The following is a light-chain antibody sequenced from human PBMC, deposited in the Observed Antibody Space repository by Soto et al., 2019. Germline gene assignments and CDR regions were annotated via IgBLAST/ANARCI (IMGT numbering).Light chain of an antibody. CDR1: QCISNS. Sequence: DVQLTQSPSFMSLSAGDRVTITFRASQCISNSLSWYQQEPGKAPKLLIYSASTLQSGVPSRFSGGFSGTEFTLTISSLQPEDFATYYCQQLYRYPITFGQGTRLEN. CDR2: SAS. J-gene: IGKJ5*01. CDR3: QQLYRYPIT. V-gene: IGKV1-9*01.